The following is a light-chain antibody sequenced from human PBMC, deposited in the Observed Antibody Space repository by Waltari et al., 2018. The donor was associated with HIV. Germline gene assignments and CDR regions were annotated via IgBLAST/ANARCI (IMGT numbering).Light chain of an antibody. CDR2: EVT. J-gene: IGLJ2*01. CDR1: SSDVGGYNF. CDR3: SSYAGSNNLV. Sequence: QSALTQPPSASGSPGQSVTISCPGTSSDVGGYNFVSWYQQHPGKAPKLMIVEVTKRPSGVPARFSGSKSGNTASLTVSGLQADDEADYYCSSYAGSNNLVFGGGTKLTVL. V-gene: IGLV2-8*01.